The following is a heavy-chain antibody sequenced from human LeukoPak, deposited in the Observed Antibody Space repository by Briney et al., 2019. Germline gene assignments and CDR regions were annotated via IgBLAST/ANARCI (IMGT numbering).Heavy chain of an antibody. CDR1: GGSISSGGYY. CDR3: EGEEGYSYGLDY. J-gene: IGHJ4*02. CDR2: IYYSGST. D-gene: IGHD5-18*01. Sequence: SETLSLTCTVSGGSISSGGYYWSWIRQHRGKGLEWIGYIYYSGSTYYNPSVKSRVTIPEDTTKNQFSLKLSSVAAADAAEYYCEGEEGYSYGLDYWGQGTLVTVSS. V-gene: IGHV4-31*03.